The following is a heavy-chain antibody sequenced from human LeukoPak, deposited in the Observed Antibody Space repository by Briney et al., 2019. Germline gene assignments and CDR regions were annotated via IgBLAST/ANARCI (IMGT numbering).Heavy chain of an antibody. CDR1: GYTCTGYY. CDR2: INPNSGGT. D-gene: IGHD6-13*01. J-gene: IGHJ5*02. V-gene: IGHV1-2*02. CDR3: ARERYSSSLNWFDP. Sequence: ASVKVSCKASGYTCTGYYMHWVRQAPGQGLEWMGWINPNSGGTNYAQKFQGRVTMTRDTSISTAYMELSRLRSDDTAVYYCARERYSSSLNWFDPWGQGTLVTVSS.